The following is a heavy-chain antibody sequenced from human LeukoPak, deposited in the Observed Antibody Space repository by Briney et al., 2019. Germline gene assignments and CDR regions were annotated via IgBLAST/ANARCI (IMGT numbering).Heavy chain of an antibody. CDR1: GGSISSGSYY. D-gene: IGHD6-19*01. CDR2: IYTSGST. J-gene: IGHJ4*02. Sequence: SETLSLTCTVSGGSISSGSYYWRWLRQPAGKGLEWIGRIYTSGSTNYNPSPKSRVTISVDTSKNQFSLKLSSVTAADTAVYYCARGDHGSGWYRVGPWRPYYFDYWGQGTLVTVSS. V-gene: IGHV4-61*02. CDR3: ARGDHGSGWYRVGPWRPYYFDY.